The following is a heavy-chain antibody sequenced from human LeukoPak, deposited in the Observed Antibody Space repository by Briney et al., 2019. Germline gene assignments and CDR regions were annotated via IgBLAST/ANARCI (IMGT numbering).Heavy chain of an antibody. Sequence: GESLKISCKGSGYSFPNYWIAWVRQMPGKGLEWMGIIYPGDSEIRYSPSFQGQVTISAEKSISTAYLQRSSLKASDTAMYYCARDKLVSSGWTGHAGAFDIWGQGTMVTVSS. CDR1: GYSFPNYW. CDR2: IYPGDSEI. V-gene: IGHV5-51*01. D-gene: IGHD6-19*01. J-gene: IGHJ3*02. CDR3: ARDKLVSSGWTGHAGAFDI.